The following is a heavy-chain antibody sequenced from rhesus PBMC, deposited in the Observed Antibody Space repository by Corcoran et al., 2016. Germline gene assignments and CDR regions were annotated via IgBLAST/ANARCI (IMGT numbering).Heavy chain of an antibody. CDR3: ARDWGSTVAPDFDY. J-gene: IGHJ4*01. CDR2: VRGSRGRT. D-gene: IGHD4-29*01. CDR1: GYSISRGYG. V-gene: IGHV4-127*01. Sequence: QVQLQESGPGLVKPSETLSLTCAVSGYSISRGYGWSWIRLHPGKGLAGKWVGYVRGSRGRTNYKPSFKSRVTMSKDTSKNKCSLKLSSVTAADTDVYYCARDWGSTVAPDFDYWGQGVLVTVSS.